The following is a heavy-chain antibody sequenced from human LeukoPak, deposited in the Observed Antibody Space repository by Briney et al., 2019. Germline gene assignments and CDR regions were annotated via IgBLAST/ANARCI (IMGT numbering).Heavy chain of an antibody. CDR3: ASPRGPTVTPFDY. Sequence: QSGGSLRLSCAASGFTFSSYAMHWVRQAPGKGLEWVAVISYDGSNKYYADSVKGRFTISRDNSKNTLYLQMNSLRAEDTAVYYCASPRGPTVTPFDYWGQGTLVTVSS. J-gene: IGHJ4*02. D-gene: IGHD4-17*01. V-gene: IGHV3-30-3*01. CDR2: ISYDGSNK. CDR1: GFTFSSYA.